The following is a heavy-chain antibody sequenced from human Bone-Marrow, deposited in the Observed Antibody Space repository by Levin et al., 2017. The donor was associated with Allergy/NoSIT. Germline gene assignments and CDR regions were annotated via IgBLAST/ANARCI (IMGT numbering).Heavy chain of an antibody. CDR3: AKDSETDRWGKFDP. D-gene: IGHD3-16*01. V-gene: IGHV3-23*01. CDR1: GFSFSSHA. CDR2: ISGSGGLT. Sequence: SCAASGFSFSSHAMSWVRQAPGKGLEWVSSISGSGGLTYYADPVKGRFTVSRDNSKNTLYLQMNNLRAEDTAVYYCAKDSETDRWGKFDPWGQGTLVTDSS. J-gene: IGHJ5*02.